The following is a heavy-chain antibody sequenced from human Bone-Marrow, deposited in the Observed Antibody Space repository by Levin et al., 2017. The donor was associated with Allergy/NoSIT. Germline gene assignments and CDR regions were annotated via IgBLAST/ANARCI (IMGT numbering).Heavy chain of an antibody. D-gene: IGHD1-26*01. Sequence: GGSLRLSCVASGLTFSTFGMHWVRQAPGKGLEWVAVISYDGYSQNFSDSVKGRFTISRDNFKNTLYLQMNSLRTEDTAVYYCAKDWSSGSYYFGMDVWGQGTTVTVSS. J-gene: IGHJ6*02. V-gene: IGHV3-30*18. CDR2: ISYDGYSQ. CDR1: GLTFSTFG. CDR3: AKDWSSGSYYFGMDV.